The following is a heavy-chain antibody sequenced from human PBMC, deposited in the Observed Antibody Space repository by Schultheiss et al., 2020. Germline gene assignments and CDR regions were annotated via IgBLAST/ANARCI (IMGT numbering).Heavy chain of an antibody. D-gene: IGHD5-24*01. J-gene: IGHJ6*03. CDR3: ARDRDDYYYMDV. V-gene: IGHV3-11*01. Sequence: GGSLRLSCAASGFTFSDYHMSWTRQAPGKGLEWISFISSTGNTIYYSDSVKGRFTISRDNAKNSLRLLMNSLRAEDTAVYYCARDRDDYYYMDVWGKGTTVTVSS. CDR2: ISSTGNTI. CDR1: GFTFSDYH.